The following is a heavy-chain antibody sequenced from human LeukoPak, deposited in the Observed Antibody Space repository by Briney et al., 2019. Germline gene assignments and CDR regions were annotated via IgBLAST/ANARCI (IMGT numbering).Heavy chain of an antibody. CDR1: GYSFPTYW. CDR2: IYPGDSDT. D-gene: IGHD5-12*01. Sequence: GESLKISCXGSGYSFPTYWIGWVRQMPGKGLEWMGIIYPGDSDTRYSPSFQGQVTISADKSISTAYLQWSSLKASDTAMYYCARHPNVNIVATIRYFDYWGQGTLVTVSS. V-gene: IGHV5-51*01. CDR3: ARHPNVNIVATIRYFDY. J-gene: IGHJ4*02.